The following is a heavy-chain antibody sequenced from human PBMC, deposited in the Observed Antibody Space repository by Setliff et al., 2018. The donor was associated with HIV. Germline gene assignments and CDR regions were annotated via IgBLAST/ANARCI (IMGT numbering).Heavy chain of an antibody. Sequence: GGSLRLSCVASGFTFSTYAINWVRLPPGKGLEWVSSISGSGFAYYADSVKGRFIISRDNSKNTLFLQMDSLRAEDTALYYCAKQRYYDGNDGFDVWSQGTMVTVSS. V-gene: IGHV3-23*01. CDR3: AKQRYYDGNDGFDV. D-gene: IGHD3-3*01. CDR1: GFTFSTYA. CDR2: ISGSGFA. J-gene: IGHJ3*01.